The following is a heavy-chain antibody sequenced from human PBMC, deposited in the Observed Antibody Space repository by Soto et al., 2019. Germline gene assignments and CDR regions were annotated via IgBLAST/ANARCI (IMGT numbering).Heavy chain of an antibody. V-gene: IGHV4-38-2*02. CDR3: ARVAFGPIDY. Sequence: SETLSLTCTVSNYSISSGYYWGWIRQSPGEGLEWIVSMYHSGTTYYNPSLKSRVTISIDTSKNQFSLKLTSVTSADTAVYFCARVAFGPIDYWGQGTLVTVSS. CDR2: MYHSGTT. CDR1: NYSISSGYY. J-gene: IGHJ4*02. D-gene: IGHD3-16*01.